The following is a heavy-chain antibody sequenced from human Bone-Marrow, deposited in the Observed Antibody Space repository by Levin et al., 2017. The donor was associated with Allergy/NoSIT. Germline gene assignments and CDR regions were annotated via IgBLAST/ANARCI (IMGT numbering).Heavy chain of an antibody. D-gene: IGHD1-20*01. CDR1: GFTFSRHG. CDR2: IWADGNNK. J-gene: IGHJ4*02. V-gene: IGHV3-33*01. CDR3: ARSIQYNWNFDC. Sequence: GGSLRLSCAASGFTFSRHGMHWVRQAPGKGLEWVAVIWADGNNKYYADSVKGRFTISRDNSKNTVYLQINSLSAEDTAVYYCARSIQYNWNFDCWGQVTLVTVSS.